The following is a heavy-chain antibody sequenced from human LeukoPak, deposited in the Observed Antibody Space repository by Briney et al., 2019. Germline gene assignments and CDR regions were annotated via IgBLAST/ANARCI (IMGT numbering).Heavy chain of an antibody. D-gene: IGHD1-26*01. V-gene: IGHV3-21*01. CDR3: ARDSGSIDAFDI. J-gene: IGHJ3*02. CDR1: GFTFSSCS. Sequence: GGSLRLSCAASGFTFSSCSMNWVRQAPGKGLEWVSSISSSSSYIYYADSVKGRFTISRDNAKNSLYLQMNSLRAEDTAVYYCARDSGSIDAFDIWGQGTMVTVSS. CDR2: ISSSSSYI.